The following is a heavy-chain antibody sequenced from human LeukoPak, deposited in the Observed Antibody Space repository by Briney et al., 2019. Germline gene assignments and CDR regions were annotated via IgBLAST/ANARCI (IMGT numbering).Heavy chain of an antibody. CDR3: AREPVPQDYGDTVNAYDL. CDR2: IHHDGRT. V-gene: IGHV4-34*01. D-gene: IGHD4-17*01. CDR1: GGSLSGHY. J-gene: IGHJ3*01. Sequence: KSSETLSLTCAVYGGSLSGHYRSWIRQSPGMGLEWIGDIHHDGRTKYSPSLKSRVSILLDTSKNEVSLRLTPVTAADTALYFCAREPVPQDYGDTVNAYDLWGQGTMVIVSS.